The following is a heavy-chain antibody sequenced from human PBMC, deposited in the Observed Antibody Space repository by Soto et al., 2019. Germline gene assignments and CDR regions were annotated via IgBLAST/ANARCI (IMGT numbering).Heavy chain of an antibody. J-gene: IGHJ4*02. CDR3: ARPKGTYSSGYYYFDF. D-gene: IGHD6-19*01. CDR1: GGTFSTYA. CDR2: IIPLFGTA. Sequence: QVQLEQSGAEVKQPGSSVRVSCKTSGGTFSTYAINWVRQDPGQGLEWMGAIIPLFGTADYSQKFQGRVTITADESTSTAYMELSSLRSDDTPVYFCARPKGTYSSGYYYFDFWGQGTLVTVSS. V-gene: IGHV1-69*01.